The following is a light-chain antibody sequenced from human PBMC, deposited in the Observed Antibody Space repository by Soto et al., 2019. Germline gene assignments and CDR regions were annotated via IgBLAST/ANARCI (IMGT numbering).Light chain of an antibody. CDR1: SSNIGSNT. J-gene: IGLJ1*01. Sequence: QSVLTQPPSASGTPGQRVTISCSGSSSNIGSNTVNWYQHLPGTAPKLLIYSNNQRPSGVPDRFSGSKSGTSASLAISGLQSVDEADYYCAAWDDSLNGLYVFGTGTKLTVL. V-gene: IGLV1-44*01. CDR3: AAWDDSLNGLYV. CDR2: SNN.